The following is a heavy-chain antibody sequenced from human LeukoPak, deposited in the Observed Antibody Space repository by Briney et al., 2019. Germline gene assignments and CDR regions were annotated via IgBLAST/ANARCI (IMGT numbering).Heavy chain of an antibody. CDR3: ASGGGSSGFDP. Sequence: ASVKVSCKSYGYTFMIHGISWVRQAPGQGLEWMGWINPNSGGTNYAQKFQGRVTMTRDTSTNTAYMELGRLRSDDTAVYYCASGGGSSGFDPWGQGTLVTVSS. V-gene: IGHV1-2*02. CDR1: GYTFMIHG. CDR2: INPNSGGT. J-gene: IGHJ5*02. D-gene: IGHD2-15*01.